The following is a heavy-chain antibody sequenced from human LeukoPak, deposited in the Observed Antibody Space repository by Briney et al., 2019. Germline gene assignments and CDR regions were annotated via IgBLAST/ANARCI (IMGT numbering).Heavy chain of an antibody. Sequence: GGSLRLSCAASGFTFSSYAMHWVRQAPGKGLEWVAVISYDGSNKYYADSVKGRFTISRDNSKNTLYLQMNSLRAEDTAVYYCARGRWVLEWLLAFDYWGQGTLVTVSS. D-gene: IGHD3-3*01. J-gene: IGHJ4*02. V-gene: IGHV3-30*04. CDR3: ARGRWVLEWLLAFDY. CDR1: GFTFSSYA. CDR2: ISYDGSNK.